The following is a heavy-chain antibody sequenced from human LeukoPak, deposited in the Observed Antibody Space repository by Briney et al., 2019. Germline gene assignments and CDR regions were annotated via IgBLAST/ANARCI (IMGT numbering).Heavy chain of an antibody. V-gene: IGHV3-30*18. J-gene: IGHJ6*02. Sequence: GGSLRLSCAASGFTFSSYGMHWVRQAPGKGLEWVAVISYDGSNKYYADSVKGRFTISRDNSKNTLYLQMNSLRAEDTAVYYCAKNGPQTRISGMDVRGQGTTVTVSS. CDR1: GFTFSSYG. CDR2: ISYDGSNK. D-gene: IGHD1-1*01. CDR3: AKNGPQTRISGMDV.